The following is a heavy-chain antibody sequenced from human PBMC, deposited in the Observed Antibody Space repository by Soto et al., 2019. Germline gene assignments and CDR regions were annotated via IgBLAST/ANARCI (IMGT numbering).Heavy chain of an antibody. J-gene: IGHJ4*02. Sequence: GAAVKVSCKGSGYTFTGYYMHWVGQAPGQGLEWMGWINPNSGGTHYAQKFQGRVTMTRHTSISTAYMELSRLRSDDTAVYYCGRLFQREDSDYWGQGTLVTVPS. D-gene: IGHD3-22*01. V-gene: IGHV1-2*02. CDR3: GRLFQREDSDY. CDR2: INPNSGGT. CDR1: GYTFTGYY.